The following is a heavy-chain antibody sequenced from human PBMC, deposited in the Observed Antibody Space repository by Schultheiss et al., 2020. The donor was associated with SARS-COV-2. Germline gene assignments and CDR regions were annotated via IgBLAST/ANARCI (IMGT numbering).Heavy chain of an antibody. V-gene: IGHV4-34*01. CDR3: ERDLLYSGSYWVERGYGMDV. CDR2: INHSGST. Sequence: SETLSLTCAVYGGSFSGYYWSWIRQPPGKGLEWIGEINHSGSTNYNPSLKSRVTISVDTSKNQFSLKLSSVTAADTAVYYCERDLLYSGSYWVERGYGMDVWGQGTTVTVSS. J-gene: IGHJ6*02. CDR1: GGSFSGYY. D-gene: IGHD1-26*01.